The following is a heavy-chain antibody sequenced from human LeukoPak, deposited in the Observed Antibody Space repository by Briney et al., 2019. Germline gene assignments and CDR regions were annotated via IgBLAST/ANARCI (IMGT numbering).Heavy chain of an antibody. CDR3: ARIYCSSTSCSNWFDP. Sequence: GASVNVSCTASGYTFTSYYMHWVRQAPGQGLEWMGIINPSGGSTSYAQKFQGRVTMTRDTSTSTVYMELSSLRSEDTAVYYCARIYCSSTSCSNWFDPWGQGTLVTVSS. D-gene: IGHD2-2*01. J-gene: IGHJ5*02. V-gene: IGHV1-46*01. CDR1: GYTFTSYY. CDR2: INPSGGST.